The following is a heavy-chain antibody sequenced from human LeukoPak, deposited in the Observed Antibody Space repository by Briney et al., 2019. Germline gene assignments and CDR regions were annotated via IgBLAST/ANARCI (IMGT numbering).Heavy chain of an antibody. D-gene: IGHD6-6*01. CDR1: GYNFIDYY. CDR2: INPRSGGT. V-gene: IGHV1-2*02. J-gene: IGHJ4*02. CDR3: TREPLSGQLVPYDY. Sequence: ASVKVSCKASGYNFIDYYIHWVRQAPGQGPEWMGWINPRSGGTKYAQKYQGRITMTRDTSIDTGYIEVTSLTYDDTAVFFCTREPLSGQLVPYDYWGQGTAVTVSS.